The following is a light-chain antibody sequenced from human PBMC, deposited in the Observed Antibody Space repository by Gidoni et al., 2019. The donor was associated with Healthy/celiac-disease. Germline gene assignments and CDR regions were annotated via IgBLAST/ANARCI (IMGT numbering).Light chain of an antibody. CDR2: WAS. CDR3: QQYYSTPTWT. Sequence: DIVMTQSPDSLAVSLGERATINCKSSQSVLYSSNNKNYLAWSQQKPGQPHKLLIYWASTRESGVPDRFSGSGSGTDFTLTISSLQAEDVAVYYCQQYYSTPTWTFGQGTKVEIK. V-gene: IGKV4-1*01. CDR1: QSVLYSSNNKNY. J-gene: IGKJ1*01.